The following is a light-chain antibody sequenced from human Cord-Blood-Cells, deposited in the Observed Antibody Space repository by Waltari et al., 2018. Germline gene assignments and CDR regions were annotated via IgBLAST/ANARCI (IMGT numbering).Light chain of an antibody. CDR3: MQALQTPLT. CDR2: LGS. V-gene: IGKV2-28*01. J-gene: IGKJ3*01. Sequence: IVMTQSPLSLPVNPGEPASISCRSSQSLLHSNGYNYLDWYLQKPGQSPQLLIYLGSNRASGVPDRFSGSGSGTDFTLKISRVEAEDVGVYYCMQALQTPLTFGPGTKVDIK. CDR1: QSLLHSNGYNY.